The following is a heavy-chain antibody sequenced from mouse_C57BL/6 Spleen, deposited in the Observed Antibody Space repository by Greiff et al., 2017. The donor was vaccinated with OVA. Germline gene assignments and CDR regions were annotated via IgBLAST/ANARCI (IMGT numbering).Heavy chain of an antibody. Sequence: EVKLQQSGPELVKPGASVKISCKASGYTFTDYYMNWVKQSHGKSLEWIGDINPNNGGTSYNQKFKGKATLTVDKSSSTAYMELRSLTSEDSAVYYCAREDSLNADYWGQGTTLTVSS. CDR1: GYTFTDYY. CDR2: INPNNGGT. V-gene: IGHV1-26*01. J-gene: IGHJ2*01. CDR3: AREDSLNADY. D-gene: IGHD1-3*01.